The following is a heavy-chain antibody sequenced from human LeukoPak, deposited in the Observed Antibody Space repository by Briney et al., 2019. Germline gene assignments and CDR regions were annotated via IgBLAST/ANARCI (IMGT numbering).Heavy chain of an antibody. CDR3: ARDESEYAVAGTSFDY. CDR1: GFTFSSYA. CDR2: ISSSGSTI. V-gene: IGHV3-11*01. D-gene: IGHD6-19*01. Sequence: GGSLRLSCAASGFTFSSYAMSWIRQAPGKGLEWVSYISSSGSTIYYADSVKGRFTISRDNAKNSLYLQMNSLRAEDTAVYYCARDESEYAVAGTSFDYWGQGTLVTVSS. J-gene: IGHJ4*02.